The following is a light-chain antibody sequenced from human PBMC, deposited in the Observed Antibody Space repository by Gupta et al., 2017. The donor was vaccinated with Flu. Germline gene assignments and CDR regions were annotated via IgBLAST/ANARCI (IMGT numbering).Light chain of an antibody. V-gene: IGLV2-8*01. CDR2: EVN. CDR3: TSSAGNNNWV. J-gene: IGLJ3*02. Sequence: TSSDVGRYKYVSWYQQHPGKAPKLILYEVNKWPSGVPDRFSGSKSGNTVSLTVSGLQAEDEADYYCTSSAGNNNWVFGGGTKLTVL. CDR1: SSDVGRYKY.